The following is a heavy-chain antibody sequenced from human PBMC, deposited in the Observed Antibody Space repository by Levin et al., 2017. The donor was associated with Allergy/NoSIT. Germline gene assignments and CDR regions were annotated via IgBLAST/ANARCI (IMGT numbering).Heavy chain of an antibody. D-gene: IGHD3-10*01. CDR1: GFSLTTSGEG. Sequence: SGPTLVKPTQTLTLTCSFSGFSLTTSGEGVGWIRQPPGKALEWLALIYWDDEKRYSPSLKSRLSVTKDTSKNQVVLIMTNMDPVDTGTYYCEHLLDVYNYGSGSYRYFDQWGQGTLVTVSS. V-gene: IGHV2-5*02. CDR2: IYWDDEK. J-gene: IGHJ4*02. CDR3: EHLLDVYNYGSGSYRYFDQ.